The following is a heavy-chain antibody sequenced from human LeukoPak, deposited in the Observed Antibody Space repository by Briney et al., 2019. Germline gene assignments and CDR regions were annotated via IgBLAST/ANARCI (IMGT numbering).Heavy chain of an antibody. D-gene: IGHD7-27*01. Sequence: GASVKVSCKASGYTFTSYYMHCVRQAPGQGLEWMGIINPSGGSTSYAQKFQGRVTMTRDTSTSTVYMELSSLRSEDTAVYYCARDPGGTWGFDYWGQGALVTVSS. CDR1: GYTFTSYY. CDR2: INPSGGST. V-gene: IGHV1-46*01. J-gene: IGHJ4*02. CDR3: ARDPGGTWGFDY.